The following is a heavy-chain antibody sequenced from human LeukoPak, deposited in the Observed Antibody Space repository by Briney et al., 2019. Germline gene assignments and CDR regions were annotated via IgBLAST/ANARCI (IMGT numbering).Heavy chain of an antibody. D-gene: IGHD3-22*01. CDR2: MSGSGGST. CDR3: AKDGYYDSSAYYYVRYFDL. CDR1: GFTFDDSG. Sequence: GGSLRLSCAASGFTFDDSGMSWVRQAPGRGLEWVSAMSGSGGSTYYADSVKGRFTISRDNSKNTLYLQMNSLRAEDTAVYYCAKDGYYDSSAYYYVRYFDLWGRGTLVTVSS. V-gene: IGHV3-23*01. J-gene: IGHJ2*01.